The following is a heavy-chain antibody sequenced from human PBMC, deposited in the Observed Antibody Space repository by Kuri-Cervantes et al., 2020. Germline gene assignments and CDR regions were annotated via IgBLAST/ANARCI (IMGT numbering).Heavy chain of an antibody. V-gene: IGHV4-34*01. CDR3: ARGTLYIYFDY. Sequence: SETLSLTCAVYGGSFSGYYWSWIRQPPGKGLEWIGEINHSGSTNYNPSLKSRVTISVDTSKNQFSLKLSSVTAADTAVYYCARGTLYIYFDYWGQGTLVTVSS. CDR1: GGSFSGYY. D-gene: IGHD2-2*02. J-gene: IGHJ4*02. CDR2: INHSGST.